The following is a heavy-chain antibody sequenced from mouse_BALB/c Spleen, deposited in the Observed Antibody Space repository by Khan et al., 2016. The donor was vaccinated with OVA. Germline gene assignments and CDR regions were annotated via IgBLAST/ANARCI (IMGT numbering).Heavy chain of an antibody. J-gene: IGHJ4*01. V-gene: IGHV9-3-1*01. Sequence: QIQLVQSGPELKKPGETVQISCTASGFTFTNYGMNWGRQAPGKGLKWMGWINTYTGEQTFTDAFKGRFAFSLATSASTAYVQINRHQNADTATYVCARVGYNGTIDYWGQGTSVTVSS. CDR3: ARVGYNGTIDY. D-gene: IGHD2-14*01. CDR1: GFTFTNYG. CDR2: INTYTGEQ.